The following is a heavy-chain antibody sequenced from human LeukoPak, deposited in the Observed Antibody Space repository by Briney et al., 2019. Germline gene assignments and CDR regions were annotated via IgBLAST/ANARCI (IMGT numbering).Heavy chain of an antibody. V-gene: IGHV4-61*02. Sequence: SQTLSLTCTVSGGSISSGSYYWSWIRQPGGKGLEWIVRIYTSGSTNYNPSLKSRVTISVDTSKNQFSLKLSSVTAADTAVYYCARETPDYYGSGSYQLHSGLFDYWGQGTLVTVSS. CDR2: IYTSGST. D-gene: IGHD3-10*01. CDR1: GGSISSGSYY. CDR3: ARETPDYYGSGSYQLHSGLFDY. J-gene: IGHJ4*02.